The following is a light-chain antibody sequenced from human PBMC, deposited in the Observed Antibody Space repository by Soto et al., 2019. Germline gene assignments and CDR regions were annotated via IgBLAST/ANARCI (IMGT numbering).Light chain of an antibody. J-gene: IGKJ3*01. Sequence: DIQMTQSPSTLSASVGDRVTITCRASQSISSWLAWYQQKPGKAPKLLIYDASSLESGVPSRFSGSGSGTEFTLTISSLQPDDFATYYCQQYNSYLFGPGTKVDT. CDR2: DAS. CDR1: QSISSW. CDR3: QQYNSYL. V-gene: IGKV1-5*01.